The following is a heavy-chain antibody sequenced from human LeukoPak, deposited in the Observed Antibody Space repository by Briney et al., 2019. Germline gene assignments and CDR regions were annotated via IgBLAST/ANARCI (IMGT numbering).Heavy chain of an antibody. CDR1: GFTFSSYA. CDR2: ISGSGGST. Sequence: GGSLRLSCAASGFTFSSYAMSWVRQAPGKGLEWVSAISGSGGSTYYADSVKGRFTISRDNSKNTLYLRMNSLRAEDTAVYYCAKDNNYYGSGSYDYWGQGTLVTVSS. CDR3: AKDNNYYGSGSYDY. V-gene: IGHV3-23*01. J-gene: IGHJ4*02. D-gene: IGHD3-10*01.